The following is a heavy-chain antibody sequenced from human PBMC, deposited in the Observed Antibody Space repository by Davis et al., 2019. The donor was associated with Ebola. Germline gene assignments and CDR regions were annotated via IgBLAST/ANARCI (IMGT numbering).Heavy chain of an antibody. CDR2: LSGSGDIL. CDR1: GFSLRSYV. J-gene: IGHJ4*02. CDR3: AKHLWHYGSGSSFSDLDS. D-gene: IGHD3-10*01. V-gene: IGHV3-23*01. Sequence: PGGSLRLSCAASGFSLRSYVINWVRQAPGRGLEWVSGLSGSGDILYHADSVKGRFTISRDNSKNTLYLQMNGLRGEDTAVYYCAKHLWHYGSGSSFSDLDSWGQGTLVTVSS.